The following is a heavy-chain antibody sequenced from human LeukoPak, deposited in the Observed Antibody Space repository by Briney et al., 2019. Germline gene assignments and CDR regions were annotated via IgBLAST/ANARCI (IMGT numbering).Heavy chain of an antibody. D-gene: IGHD4-17*01. J-gene: IGHJ4*02. CDR3: ARDKYGDYAFDY. CDR1: GFTFSSYG. CDR2: ISSSSSPI. Sequence: PGGSLRLSCAASGFTFSSYGINWVRQAPGKGLEWVSYISSSSSPIYYADSVKGRFTISRDNAQNSLYLQMNSLRDEDTAVYYCARDKYGDYAFDYWGQGTLVTVSS. V-gene: IGHV3-48*02.